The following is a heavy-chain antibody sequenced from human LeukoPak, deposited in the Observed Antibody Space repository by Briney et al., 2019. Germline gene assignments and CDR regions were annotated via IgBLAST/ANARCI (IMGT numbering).Heavy chain of an antibody. CDR2: MYYTGST. CDR1: GGSISSDY. J-gene: IGHJ6*02. Sequence: SETLSLTCSVSGGSISSDYWSWIRQPPGKGLEWIGYMYYTGSTNYNPSPKSRVTISLATSKTQFSLKLSSVTPADTAVYYCARVSVVYGMDVWGQGTTVTVSS. V-gene: IGHV4-59*01. CDR3: ARVSVVYGMDV.